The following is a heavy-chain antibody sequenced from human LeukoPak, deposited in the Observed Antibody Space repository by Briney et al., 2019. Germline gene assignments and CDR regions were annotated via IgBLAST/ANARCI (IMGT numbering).Heavy chain of an antibody. V-gene: IGHV1-18*01. J-gene: IGHJ3*02. CDR2: ISGYNGRT. CDR1: GYTFTTYG. D-gene: IGHD4-23*01. Sequence: ASAKVSCKASGYTFTTYGISWVRQAPGQGLEWMGWISGYNGRTHYAQKFQGRVTMTTDTSTSTAYMELRSLKSDDTAVYYCAREPTVVAPGYDAFDIWGQGTMVTVSS. CDR3: AREPTVVAPGYDAFDI.